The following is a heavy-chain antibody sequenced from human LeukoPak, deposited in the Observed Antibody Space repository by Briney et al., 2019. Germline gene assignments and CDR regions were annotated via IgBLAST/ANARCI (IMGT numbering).Heavy chain of an antibody. CDR3: ARGGYHAYYLDY. D-gene: IGHD5-18*01. J-gene: IGHJ4*02. CDR2: ISGSGGNT. CDR1: GFTFASHA. V-gene: IGHV3-23*01. Sequence: GGSLRLSCAPSGFTFASHAMTWVRQAPGKGPEWVAGISGSGGNTYHADSVKGRFTISRDNSKNTLYLQMNSLRAEDTAVYYCARGGYHAYYLDYWGQGSLVTVSS.